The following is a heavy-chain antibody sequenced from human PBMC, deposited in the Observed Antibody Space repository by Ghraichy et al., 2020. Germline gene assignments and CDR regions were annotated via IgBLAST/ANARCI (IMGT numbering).Heavy chain of an antibody. CDR3: ARSAGVVVIGGMPDY. V-gene: IGHV1-18*01. CDR2: ISTYNGNT. Sequence: ASVKVSCKASGYTFSSFGITWVRQAPGQGLEWMGWISTYNGNTNYAQQFQGRLSMTTDTDTRTVYMELKSLRNDDTAVYYCARSAGVVVIGGMPDYWGQGTLVTVAS. D-gene: IGHD2-21*01. CDR1: GYTFSSFG. J-gene: IGHJ4*02.